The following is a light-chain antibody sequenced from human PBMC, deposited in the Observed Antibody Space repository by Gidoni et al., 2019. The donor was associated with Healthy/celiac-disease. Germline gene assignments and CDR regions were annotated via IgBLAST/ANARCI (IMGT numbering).Light chain of an antibody. J-gene: IGKJ3*01. CDR3: QQLNSYPPFT. CDR2: AAS. CDR1: QGISSY. Sequence: DIQLTQSPSFLTASVGDRVTITCRASQGISSYLAWNQQKPGKAPKLLIYAASTLQSGVPSRFSGSGSGTEFTLTISSLQPEDFATYYCQQLNSYPPFTFXPXTKVDIK. V-gene: IGKV1-9*01.